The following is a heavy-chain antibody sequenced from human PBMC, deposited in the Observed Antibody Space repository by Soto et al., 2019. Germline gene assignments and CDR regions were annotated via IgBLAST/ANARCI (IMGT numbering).Heavy chain of an antibody. Sequence: EVQLVESGGGLVQPGGSLRLSCAASGFTFSSYWMSWVRQAPGKGLEWVANIKQDGSEKYYVDSVKGRFTISRDNAKNSLYLQMNSLRAEDTAVYYCARDRPSGYYDEDVWGQGTTVTVSS. CDR2: IKQDGSEK. V-gene: IGHV3-7*01. J-gene: IGHJ6*02. CDR1: GFTFSSYW. D-gene: IGHD3-22*01. CDR3: ARDRPSGYYDEDV.